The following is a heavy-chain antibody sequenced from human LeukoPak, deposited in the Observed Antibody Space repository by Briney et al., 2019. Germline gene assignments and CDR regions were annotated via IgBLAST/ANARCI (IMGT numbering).Heavy chain of an antibody. CDR2: INTGGSNT. D-gene: IGHD6-13*01. CDR1: GFTFSSYW. CDR3: TRVGGGVAMLVAAAGDNWFDP. Sequence: GGSLRLSCAASGFTFSSYWIHWVRQAPGKGLVWVSRINTGGSNTYYADSVKGRFTISRDNAKNMVYLQMNSLRAEDTAVYYCTRVGGGVAMLVAAAGDNWFDPWGQGTLVTVSS. J-gene: IGHJ5*02. V-gene: IGHV3-74*01.